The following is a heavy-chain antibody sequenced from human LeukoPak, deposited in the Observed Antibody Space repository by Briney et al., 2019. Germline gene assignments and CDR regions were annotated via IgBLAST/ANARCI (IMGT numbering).Heavy chain of an antibody. CDR1: GGSISSYY. V-gene: IGHV4-59*01. CDR2: IYYSGST. Sequence: PSETLSLTCTVSGGSISSYYWSWIRQPPGKGLEWIGYIYYSGSTNYNPSLKSRVTISVDTSKNQFSLKLSSVTAADTAVYYCARVPSGYDFLPSSHYYYGMDVWGQGTTVTVSS. CDR3: ARVPSGYDFLPSSHYYYGMDV. D-gene: IGHD5-12*01. J-gene: IGHJ6*02.